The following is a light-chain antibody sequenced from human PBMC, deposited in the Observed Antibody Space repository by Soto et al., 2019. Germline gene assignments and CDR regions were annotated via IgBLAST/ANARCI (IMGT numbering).Light chain of an antibody. CDR2: QDT. CDR3: QAWDSSTPLFV. V-gene: IGLV3-1*01. CDR1: KLGDNY. J-gene: IGLJ1*01. Sequence: SYELTQPPSVSVSPGQTASITCSGDKLGDNYVCWYQQKPGQSPVLVIYQDTKRPSGIPERFSGSNSGNTATLTISGTQALDEAYYYCQAWDSSTPLFVFGTGTQLTVL.